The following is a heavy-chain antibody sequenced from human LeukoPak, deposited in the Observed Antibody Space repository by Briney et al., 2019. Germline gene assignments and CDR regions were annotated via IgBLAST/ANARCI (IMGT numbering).Heavy chain of an antibody. Sequence: GGSLRLSCAASGFTFSSYAMSWVRQAPGKGLEWVSAISGSGGSTYYADSVKGRFTISRDNSKNTLYLQMNSLRAEDTAVYYCAKDQRWELLYLVDYFDYWGQGTLVTVSS. V-gene: IGHV3-23*01. D-gene: IGHD1-26*01. CDR2: ISGSGGST. CDR1: GFTFSSYA. CDR3: AKDQRWELLYLVDYFDY. J-gene: IGHJ4*02.